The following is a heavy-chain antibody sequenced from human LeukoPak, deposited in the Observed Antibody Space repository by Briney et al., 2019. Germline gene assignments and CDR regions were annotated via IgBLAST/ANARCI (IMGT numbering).Heavy chain of an antibody. CDR2: ISRSSSYI. CDR1: GFSFSSYS. Sequence: PGGSLRLSCAASGFSFSSYSMNWVRQAPGKGLEWVSSISRSSSYIYYADSVKGRFTISRDNAKNSLYLQMNSLRAEDTAVYYCAREEQHYDILPGMPYYFDYWGQGTLVTVSS. D-gene: IGHD3-9*01. J-gene: IGHJ4*02. CDR3: AREEQHYDILPGMPYYFDY. V-gene: IGHV3-21*01.